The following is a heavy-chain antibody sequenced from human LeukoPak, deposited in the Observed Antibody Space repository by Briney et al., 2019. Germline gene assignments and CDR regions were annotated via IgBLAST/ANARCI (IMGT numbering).Heavy chain of an antibody. Sequence: GRSLRLSCVPSGFIFTSYSMSCVRQPAGKWREWVLSIRGGNLFIYYTDSGKGRFTVSRDNAKNSLFLQMNSLRADDTAVYYCARGGGGIAAAGTGGFDYWGQGILVTVSS. CDR3: ARGGGGIAAAGTGGFDY. CDR2: IRGGNLFI. V-gene: IGHV3-21*01. J-gene: IGHJ4*02. D-gene: IGHD6-13*01. CDR1: GFIFTSYS.